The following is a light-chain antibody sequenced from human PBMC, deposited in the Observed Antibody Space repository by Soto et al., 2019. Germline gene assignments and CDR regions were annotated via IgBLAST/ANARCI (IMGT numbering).Light chain of an antibody. Sequence: EIVLTQSPATLSLSPGERATLSCRASQSVSSYLAWYQQKPGQAPRLLIYDASNRATGIPARFSGSGSGTDFTLTISRLGPGDFAVYYCQQRSNWLTFGGGNKGEIK. CDR1: QSVSSY. CDR3: QQRSNWLT. V-gene: IGKV3-11*01. J-gene: IGKJ4*01. CDR2: DAS.